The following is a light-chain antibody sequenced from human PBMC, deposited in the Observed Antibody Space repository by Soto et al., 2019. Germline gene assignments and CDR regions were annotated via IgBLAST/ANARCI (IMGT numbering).Light chain of an antibody. Sequence: MTQSRSCLSSCWGDIVTLSCRSSQSVMNNLAWYQHKPGQAPRLLIYGASTRASGIPARFSGSGSETDFTLTISSLQSEDSAVYYCQQYHNWPPITFGQGTRLEIK. CDR1: QSVMNN. CDR2: GAS. J-gene: IGKJ5*01. CDR3: QQYHNWPPIT. V-gene: IGKV3-15*01.